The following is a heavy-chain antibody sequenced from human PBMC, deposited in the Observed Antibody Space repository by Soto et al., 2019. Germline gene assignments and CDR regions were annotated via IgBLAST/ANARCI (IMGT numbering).Heavy chain of an antibody. D-gene: IGHD6-13*01. Sequence: EVQLLESGGGLVQPGGSLRLSCAASGFTFSSYAMSWVRQAPGKGLEWVSAISGSGGSTYYADSVKGRFTISRDNSKNTLYLQMNSLRAEDTAAYYCAKDRGHRGIFDYWGQGTLVTVSS. V-gene: IGHV3-23*01. CDR1: GFTFSSYA. CDR2: ISGSGGST. J-gene: IGHJ4*02. CDR3: AKDRGHRGIFDY.